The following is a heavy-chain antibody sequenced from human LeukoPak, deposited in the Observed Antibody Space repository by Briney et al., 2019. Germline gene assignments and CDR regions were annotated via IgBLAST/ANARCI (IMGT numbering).Heavy chain of an antibody. CDR3: ARGGYYGSGNDFRFDP. D-gene: IGHD3-10*01. J-gene: IGHJ5*02. CDR2: IHYTGST. V-gene: IGHV4-59*01. CDR1: GGSISSYY. Sequence: SETLSLTCTVSGGSISSYYWSWIRQSPGKGLECIGYIHYTGSTNYNPSLRSRVTISVETSKNQFSLKLKSVTAADTAVYYCARGGYYGSGNDFRFDPWGQGTLVTVSS.